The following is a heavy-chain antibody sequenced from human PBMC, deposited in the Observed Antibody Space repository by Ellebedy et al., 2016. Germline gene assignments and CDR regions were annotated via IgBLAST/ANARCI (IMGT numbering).Heavy chain of an antibody. V-gene: IGHV6-1*01. J-gene: IGHJ6*03. CDR3: ARGPSTRLMIFGDSFYYMDV. CDR1: GDSVSRNSAA. CDR2: TYFRSKWYN. Sequence: SQTLSLTCXISGDSVSRNSAAWNWIRQSPSRGLEWLGRTYFRSKWYNDYAVSVKSRIAINPDTSKNRFSLQLNSVTPEDTAVYYCARGPSTRLMIFGDSFYYMDVWGKGTTVTVSS. D-gene: IGHD3/OR15-3a*01.